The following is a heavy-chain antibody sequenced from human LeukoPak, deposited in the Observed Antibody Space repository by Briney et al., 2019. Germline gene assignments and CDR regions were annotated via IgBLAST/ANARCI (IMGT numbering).Heavy chain of an antibody. J-gene: IGHJ3*02. CDR2: IYYSGST. Sequence: SETLSLTCTVSGGSISSYYCSWIRQPPGKGLEWIGYIYYSGSTNYNPSLKSRVTISVDTSKNQFSLKLSSVTAADTAVYYCARDHCSGGSCYYAFDIWGQGTMVTVSS. D-gene: IGHD2-15*01. CDR3: ARDHCSGGSCYYAFDI. V-gene: IGHV4-59*01. CDR1: GGSISSYY.